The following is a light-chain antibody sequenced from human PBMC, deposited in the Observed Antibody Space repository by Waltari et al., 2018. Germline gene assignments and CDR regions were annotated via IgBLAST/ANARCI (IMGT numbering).Light chain of an antibody. J-gene: IGKJ1*01. CDR1: QGISNY. V-gene: IGKV1-9*01. CDR3: QQLNSYQWT. Sequence: IQLTQSPSSLSASVGDRVTLTCRASQGISNYVAWYQQKPGKAPKLLIYAASTLQSGVPSRFSGSGSGTDFTLTISSLQPEDFATYYCQQLNSYQWTFGQGTKVEIK. CDR2: AAS.